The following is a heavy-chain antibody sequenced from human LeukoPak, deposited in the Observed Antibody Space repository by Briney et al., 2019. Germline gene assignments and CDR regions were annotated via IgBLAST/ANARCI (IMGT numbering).Heavy chain of an antibody. D-gene: IGHD3-16*01. CDR2: IWNDGDNK. CDR1: GFTFSSYG. J-gene: IGHJ3*02. Sequence: GGSLRLSCAAPGFTFSSYGMHWVRQAPGKGLEWVAVIWNDGDNKYYADSVKGRFTISRDNSKNTLFLQMNSLRAEDTAVYYCAGYSYAHNTFDIWGQGTMVTVSS. CDR3: AGYSYAHNTFDI. V-gene: IGHV3-33*01.